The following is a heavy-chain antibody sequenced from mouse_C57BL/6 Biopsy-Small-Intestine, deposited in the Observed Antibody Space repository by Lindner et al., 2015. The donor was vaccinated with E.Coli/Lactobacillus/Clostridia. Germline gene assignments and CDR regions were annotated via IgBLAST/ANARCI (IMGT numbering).Heavy chain of an antibody. D-gene: IGHD2-5*01. CDR3: ARSYSNYGAWFAY. Sequence: VQLQESGAELAKPGASVKLSCKASGYTFTSYWMHWVKQRPGQGLEWIGYINPSSGYTKYNQKFKDKATLTADKSSSTAYMQLSSLTYEDSAVYYCARSYSNYGAWFAYWGQGTLVTVSA. J-gene: IGHJ3*01. CDR2: INPSSGYT. CDR1: GYTFTSYW. V-gene: IGHV1-7*01.